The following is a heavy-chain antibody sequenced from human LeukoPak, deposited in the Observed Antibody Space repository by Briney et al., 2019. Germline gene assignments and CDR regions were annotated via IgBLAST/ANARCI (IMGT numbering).Heavy chain of an antibody. CDR1: GGSISSYY. V-gene: IGHV4-59*08. CDR3: ASRGDSYDSSGYYRAFDI. D-gene: IGHD3-22*01. Sequence: KASETLSLTCTVSGGSISSYYWSWIRQPPGKGLEWIGYIYYSGSTNYNPSLKSRVTISVDTSKNQFSLKLSSVTAADTAVYYCASRGDSYDSSGYYRAFDIWGQGTMVTVSS. CDR2: IYYSGST. J-gene: IGHJ3*02.